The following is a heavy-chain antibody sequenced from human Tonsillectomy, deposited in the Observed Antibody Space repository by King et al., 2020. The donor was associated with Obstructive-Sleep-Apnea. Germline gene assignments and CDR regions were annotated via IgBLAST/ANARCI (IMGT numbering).Heavy chain of an antibody. CDR3: ARVGKYYCGSGGPWGYFDI. D-gene: IGHD3-10*01. CDR1: GGSISSYY. CDR2: IYYNGST. Sequence: QLQESGPGLVKSSETLSLTCTVSGGSISSYYWSWIRQPPGKGLEWIGYIYYNGSTNYNPSLKSRVTISVDTSRNPFSLKLSSVTAADTAMYYCARVGKYYCGSGGPWGYFDIWGRGTLVTVSS. J-gene: IGHJ2*01. V-gene: IGHV4-59*01.